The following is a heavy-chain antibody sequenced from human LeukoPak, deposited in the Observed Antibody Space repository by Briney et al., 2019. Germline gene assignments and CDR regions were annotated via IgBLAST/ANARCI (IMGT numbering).Heavy chain of an antibody. Sequence: GGSLRLSCAASGFTFSDYYMSWIRQAPGKGLEWVSYISSSGSTIYYADSVKGRFTISRDNAKNSLYLQMNSLRAEDTAVYYCARTLRSGIGTRRVRLDPWGQGTLVTVSS. CDR1: GFTFSDYY. CDR3: ARTLRSGIGTRRVRLDP. J-gene: IGHJ5*02. CDR2: ISSSGSTI. V-gene: IGHV3-11*01. D-gene: IGHD2-15*01.